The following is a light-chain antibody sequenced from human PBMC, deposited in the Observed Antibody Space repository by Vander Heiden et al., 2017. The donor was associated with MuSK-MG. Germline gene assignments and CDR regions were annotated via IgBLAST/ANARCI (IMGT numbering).Light chain of an antibody. CDR1: QSVSRY. CDR3: QQPSNWPPLT. V-gene: IGKV3-11*01. CDR2: DAS. J-gene: IGKJ4*01. Sequence: IVLTPSPATLSLSPGERATLSCRASQSVSRYLAWYQQQPGQAPRLLIYDASNRATGIPARFSGSGYGTYFTLTISSREPEDFAVYYCQQPSNWPPLTFGGGTKVEI.